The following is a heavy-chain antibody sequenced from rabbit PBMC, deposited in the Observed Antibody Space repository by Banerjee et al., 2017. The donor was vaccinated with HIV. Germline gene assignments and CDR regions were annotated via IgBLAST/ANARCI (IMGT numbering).Heavy chain of an antibody. V-gene: IGHV1S47*01. Sequence: QEQLVESGGGLVQPGGSLKLSCKASGFDFSSYGVSWVRQSPGKGVEWIGYIDPFFGSTYNARGVNGRFTISSHNAQNTLYLQLNSLTAADTATYCCAREVGYDDYGDIGAGYGDLWGQGTLVTVS. D-gene: IGHD2-1*01. CDR3: AREVGYDDYGDIGAGYGDL. J-gene: IGHJ3*01. CDR2: IDPFFGST. CDR1: GFDFSSYG.